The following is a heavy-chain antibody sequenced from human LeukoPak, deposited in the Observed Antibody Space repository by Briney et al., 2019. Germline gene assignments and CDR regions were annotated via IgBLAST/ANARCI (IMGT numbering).Heavy chain of an antibody. V-gene: IGHV3-21*01. Sequence: PGGSLRLSCAASGFTFSSYSMNWVRQAPGKGLEWVSSISSSSSYIYYADSVKGRFTVSRDNAKNSLYLQMNSLRAEDTAVYYCARNGPEWFDPWGQGTLVTVSS. CDR1: GFTFSSYS. CDR3: ARNGPEWFDP. CDR2: ISSSSSYI. J-gene: IGHJ5*02.